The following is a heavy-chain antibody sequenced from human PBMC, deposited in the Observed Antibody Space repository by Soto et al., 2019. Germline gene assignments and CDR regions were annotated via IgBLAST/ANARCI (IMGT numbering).Heavy chain of an antibody. D-gene: IGHD2-8*01. CDR2: LDPITGGT. J-gene: IGHJ6*02. Sequence: GASVKVSCKASGYNLGAYYTYCVRQAPGRGLEWVGFLDPITGGTDYEERLRDRVTMTRDTSINTAYMELMGLRADDTAIYFCARGRDVASQLYSPHGMDVWDQSTSLTVSS. V-gene: IGHV1-2*02. CDR3: ARGRDVASQLYSPHGMDV. CDR1: GYNLGAYY.